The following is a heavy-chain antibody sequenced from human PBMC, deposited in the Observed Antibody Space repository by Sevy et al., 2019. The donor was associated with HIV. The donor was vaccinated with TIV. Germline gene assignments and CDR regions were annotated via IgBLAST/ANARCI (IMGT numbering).Heavy chain of an antibody. CDR3: ARGVLWFGELDAFDI. CDR1: GYSFTSYW. D-gene: IGHD3-10*01. J-gene: IGHJ3*02. CDR2: IDPSDSYT. Sequence: GESLKISCKGSGYSFTSYWISWVRQMPGKGLEWMGRIDPSDSYTNYSPSFQGHVPISADKSISIAYLQWSSLKASDTAMYYCARGVLWFGELDAFDIWGQGTMVTVSS. V-gene: IGHV5-10-1*01.